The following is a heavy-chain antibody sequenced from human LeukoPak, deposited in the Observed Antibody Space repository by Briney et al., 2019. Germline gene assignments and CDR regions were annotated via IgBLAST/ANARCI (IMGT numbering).Heavy chain of an antibody. J-gene: IGHJ5*02. Sequence: SEPLSLTCTVSGGSIRGFFWNWIRQFPGKGLEWIGYFYDNGNTNYYPSLKSRVTMSVDTSKNQFSLKLSSVTAADTAVYYCARHIQIAFRVFRLGWIDPWGQGTLVTVSS. CDR3: ARHIQIAFRVFRLGWIDP. CDR1: GGSIRGFF. D-gene: IGHD3-3*02. V-gene: IGHV4-59*08. CDR2: FYDNGNT.